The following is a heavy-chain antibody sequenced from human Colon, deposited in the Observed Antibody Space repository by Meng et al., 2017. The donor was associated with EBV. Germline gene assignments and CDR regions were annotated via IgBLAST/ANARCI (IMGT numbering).Heavy chain of an antibody. J-gene: IGHJ4*02. CDR1: GGSIVGHY. V-gene: IGHV4-59*11. CDR2: IYYSGST. Sequence: QVHLQQSGPVLVRPSATLTLTCTVSGGSIVGHYSSWIRQPPGKELELIGYIYYSGSTNYNPSLKSRVTMSVDTSKNQFSLTLTSVTTADTADYYCARDDCSGGSCYADWGQGTLVTVSS. CDR3: ARDDCSGGSCYAD. D-gene: IGHD2-15*01.